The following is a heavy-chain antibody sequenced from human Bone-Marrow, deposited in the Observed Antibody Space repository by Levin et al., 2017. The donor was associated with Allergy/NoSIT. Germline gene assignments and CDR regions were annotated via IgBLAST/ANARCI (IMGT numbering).Heavy chain of an antibody. Sequence: GSLRLSCTVSGGSISSYYWSWIRQPPGKGLEWIGYIYYSGSTNYNPSLKSRVTISVDTSKNQFSLKVSSVTAADTAVYYCARERTAAGIDYWGQGTLVTVSS. CDR3: ARERTAAGIDY. J-gene: IGHJ4*02. CDR1: GGSISSYY. D-gene: IGHD6-13*01. CDR2: IYYSGST. V-gene: IGHV4-59*01.